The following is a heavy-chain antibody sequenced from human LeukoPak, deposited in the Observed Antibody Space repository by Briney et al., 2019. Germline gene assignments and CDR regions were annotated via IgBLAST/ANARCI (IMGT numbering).Heavy chain of an antibody. V-gene: IGHV3-11*03. D-gene: IGHD3-10*01. Sequence: TGGSLRLSCAASGFAFSDYYMSWIRQAPGKGLEWLSYISSTSSFTNYADSVKGRFTISRDNAKNSLYLQMNSLRAEDTAIYYCAKRPIFGELLYYFDYWGQGTLVTVSS. CDR3: AKRPIFGELLYYFDY. CDR1: GFAFSDYY. CDR2: ISSTSSFT. J-gene: IGHJ4*02.